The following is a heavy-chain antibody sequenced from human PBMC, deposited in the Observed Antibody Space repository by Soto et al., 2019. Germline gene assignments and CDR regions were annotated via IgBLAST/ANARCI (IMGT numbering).Heavy chain of an antibody. V-gene: IGHV3-23*01. CDR1: GFTFSSYA. Sequence: LRLSFAASGFTFSSYAMGWVRQGPGKGLEWVAGVSIGGSTHYADSVRGRFTISRDNSKNTLSLQMNSLTAEDTAVYFCAKRRGAGGHFDYWGQGALVTVSS. J-gene: IGHJ4*02. CDR3: AKRRGAGGHFDY. D-gene: IGHD2-15*01. CDR2: VSIGGST.